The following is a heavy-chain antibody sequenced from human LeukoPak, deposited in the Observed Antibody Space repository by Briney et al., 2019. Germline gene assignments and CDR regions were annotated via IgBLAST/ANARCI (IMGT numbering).Heavy chain of an antibody. V-gene: IGHV4-39*01. CDR1: IDSISSSSYY. D-gene: IGHD6-13*01. CDR3: ARHELAGSSWYPSSYFDY. J-gene: IGHJ4*02. CDR2: IYDSGST. Sequence: PSETLSLACTLPIDSISSSSYYWGWIRQPPGKGLEWIGSIYDSGSTYYNPSLKSRVTISVATSKNQFPLKLSSVTAADTAVYYCARHELAGSSWYPSSYFDYWGQGTLVTVS.